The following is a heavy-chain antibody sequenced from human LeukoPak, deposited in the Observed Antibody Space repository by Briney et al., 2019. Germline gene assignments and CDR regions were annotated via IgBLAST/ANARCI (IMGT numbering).Heavy chain of an antibody. CDR1: GGSFSGYY. V-gene: IGHV4-34*01. Sequence: SETLSLTCAVYGGSFSGYYWSWIRQPPGKGLEWIGEINHSGSTNYNPSLKSRVTISVDTSKNQFSLKLSSVTAADTAVYYCASLPPTATISPLGTVDYWGQGTLVTVSS. J-gene: IGHJ4*02. CDR2: INHSGST. CDR3: ASLPPTATISPLGTVDY. D-gene: IGHD4-17*01.